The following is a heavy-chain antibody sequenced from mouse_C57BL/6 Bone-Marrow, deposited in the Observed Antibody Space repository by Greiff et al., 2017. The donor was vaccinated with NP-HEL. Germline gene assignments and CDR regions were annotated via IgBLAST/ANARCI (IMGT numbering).Heavy chain of an antibody. V-gene: IGHV1-82*01. CDR1: GYAFSSSW. CDR2: IYPGDGDT. J-gene: IGHJ4*01. CDR3: ARGGQLSHYAMDY. Sequence: QVQLKESGPELVKPGASVKISCKASGYAFSSSWMNWVKQRPGKGLEWIGRIYPGDGDTNYNGKFKGKATLTADKSSSTAYMQLSSLTSEDSAVYFCARGGQLSHYAMDYWGQGTSVTVSS. D-gene: IGHD3-2*02.